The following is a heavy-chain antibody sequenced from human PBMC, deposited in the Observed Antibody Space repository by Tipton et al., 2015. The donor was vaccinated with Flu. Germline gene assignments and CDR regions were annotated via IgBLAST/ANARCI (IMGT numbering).Heavy chain of an antibody. CDR3: ARRDFSNYVSDPKNWFDP. CDR2: INHNGNT. D-gene: IGHD4-11*01. Sequence: LRLSCTVSGDSVRSSYYWAWIRQPPGRGLEWIGNINHNGNTYHNASLRSRVTISVDTSRDHFSLKLSSVTAADTAAYYCARRDFSNYVSDPKNWFDPWGQGTLVTVSS. CDR1: GDSVRSSYY. J-gene: IGHJ5*02. V-gene: IGHV4-38-2*02.